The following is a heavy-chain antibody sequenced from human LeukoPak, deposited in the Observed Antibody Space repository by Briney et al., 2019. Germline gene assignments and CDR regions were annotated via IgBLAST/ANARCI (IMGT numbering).Heavy chain of an antibody. D-gene: IGHD3-22*01. CDR1: GVPISTYY. CDR2: VYYNGVI. Sequence: SGTLALTGRGSGVPISTYYWSWIRRSPGKRREWSAYVYYNGVIMYNPSLKSRVTISLDTSKNQFSLNMASVTAADTAVYFCATTWYYDTRGYLFDDWGHGTLVTVSS. CDR3: ATTWYYDTRGYLFDD. J-gene: IGHJ4*01. V-gene: IGHV4-59*01.